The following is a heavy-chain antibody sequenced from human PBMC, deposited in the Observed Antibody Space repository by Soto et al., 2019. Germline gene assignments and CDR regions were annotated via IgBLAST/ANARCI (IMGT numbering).Heavy chain of an antibody. CDR3: AKDRYFFNSSGYPNPFDC. CDR2: ISDNGGRT. J-gene: IGHJ4*02. Sequence: GGSLRLSCAASGFTFRSFAMGWVRQAPGKGLEWVSTISDNGGRTYNADSVKGRFTISRDNSKNTLNLQMNSLRVEDTAIYYCAKDRYFFNSSGYPNPFDCWGQGT. V-gene: IGHV3-23*01. D-gene: IGHD3-22*01. CDR1: GFTFRSFA.